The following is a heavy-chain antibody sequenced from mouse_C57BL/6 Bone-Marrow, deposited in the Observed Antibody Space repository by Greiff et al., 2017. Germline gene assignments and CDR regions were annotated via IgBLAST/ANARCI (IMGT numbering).Heavy chain of an antibody. D-gene: IGHD2-5*01. CDR3: SSSNFLYWYFDV. Sequence: EVQLQQSGTVLARPGASVKMSCKTSGYTFTSYWMHWVKQRPGQGLEWIGAIYPGNSDTSYNQKFKGKAKLTAVTSASTAYMELSSLTNEDSAVYYCSSSNFLYWYFDVWGTGTTVTVSS. V-gene: IGHV1-5*01. J-gene: IGHJ1*03. CDR1: GYTFTSYW. CDR2: IYPGNSDT.